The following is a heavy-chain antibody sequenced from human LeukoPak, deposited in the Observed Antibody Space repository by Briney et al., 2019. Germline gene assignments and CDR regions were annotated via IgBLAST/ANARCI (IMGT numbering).Heavy chain of an antibody. Sequence: PSETLSLTCTVSGGSISSGGYYWSWIRQPPGKGLEWIGYIYHSGSTYYNPSLKSRVTISVDRSKNQFSLKLSSVTAADTAVYYCARWGYSGSYYSLFDYWGQGTLVTVSS. J-gene: IGHJ4*02. CDR2: IYHSGST. V-gene: IGHV4-30-2*01. CDR3: ARWGYSGSYYSLFDY. D-gene: IGHD1-26*01. CDR1: GGSISSGGYY.